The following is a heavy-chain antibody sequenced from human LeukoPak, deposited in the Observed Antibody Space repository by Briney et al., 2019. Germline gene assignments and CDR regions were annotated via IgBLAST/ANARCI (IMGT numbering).Heavy chain of an antibody. CDR3: TRDFDFSSAI. CDR2: ISPHGSTT. V-gene: IGHV3-74*01. Sequence: PGGSLRLSCAASGVTFSSYGMHWVREAPGKGPVWVSRISPHGSTTGHADSVKGRFTTSRDNAKNTLFLQINSLRAEDTAVYYCTRDFDFSSAIWGQGTLVTVSS. D-gene: IGHD3-3*01. CDR1: GVTFSSYG. J-gene: IGHJ4*02.